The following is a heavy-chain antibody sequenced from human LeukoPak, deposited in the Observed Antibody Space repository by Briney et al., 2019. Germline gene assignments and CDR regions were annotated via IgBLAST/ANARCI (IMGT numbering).Heavy chain of an antibody. CDR1: GGSISSYY. CDR3: ARQGSPPGWFDP. Sequence: SETLSLTCTVSGGSISSYYWSWIRQPPGKGLEWIGYIYYSGRTNYNPSLKSRVTISVDTSENRFSLKLSSVTAADTAVYYCARQGSPPGWFDPWGQGTLVTVSS. CDR2: IYYSGRT. V-gene: IGHV4-59*08. J-gene: IGHJ5*02.